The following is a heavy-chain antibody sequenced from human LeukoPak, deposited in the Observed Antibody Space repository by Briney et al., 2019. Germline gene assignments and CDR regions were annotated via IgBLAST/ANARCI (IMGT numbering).Heavy chain of an antibody. J-gene: IGHJ4*02. D-gene: IGHD1-1*01. CDR2: ISGSGGST. CDR1: GFTFSSYA. CDR3: ARAVQIYKKDY. Sequence: GGSLRLSCAASGFTFSSYAMSWVRQAPGKGLEWVSAISGSGGSTYYADSVKGRFTVSRDNSKNTLYLQMNSLRAEDTAVYYCARAVQIYKKDYRGQGTLVTVSS. V-gene: IGHV3-23*01.